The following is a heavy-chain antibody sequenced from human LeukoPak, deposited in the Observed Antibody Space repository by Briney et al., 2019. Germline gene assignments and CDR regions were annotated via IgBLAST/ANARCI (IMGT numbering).Heavy chain of an antibody. J-gene: IGHJ3*02. CDR2: IKSKTDGGTT. CDR1: GFTFSNAW. Sequence: PGGFLRLSCAASGFTFSNAWMNWVRQAPGKGPEWVGRIKSKTDGGTTDYAAPVKGRFTISRDDSKNTLYLQMNSLKTEDTAVYYCTTGTPAIAVAAKGAFDIWGQGTMVTVSS. CDR3: TTGTPAIAVAAKGAFDI. V-gene: IGHV3-15*07. D-gene: IGHD6-19*01.